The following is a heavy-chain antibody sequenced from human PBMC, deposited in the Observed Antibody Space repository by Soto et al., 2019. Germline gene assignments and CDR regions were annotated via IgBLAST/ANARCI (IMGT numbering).Heavy chain of an antibody. V-gene: IGHV1-18*04. CDR1: GYTFTSYG. D-gene: IGHD3-22*01. J-gene: IGHJ3*02. Sequence: SAKVSCKASGYTFTSYGISWVRQAPGQGLEWMGWISAYNGNTNYAQKLQGRVTMTTDTSTSTAYMELRSRRSDDTAVYYCAGYYDSSGYRGASDIWGQGTMVNVSS. CDR3: AGYYDSSGYRGASDI. CDR2: ISAYNGNT.